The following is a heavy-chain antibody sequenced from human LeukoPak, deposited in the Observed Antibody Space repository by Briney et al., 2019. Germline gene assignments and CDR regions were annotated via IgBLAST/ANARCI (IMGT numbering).Heavy chain of an antibody. D-gene: IGHD5-18*01. CDR3: AHRPTFGYPFDY. V-gene: IGHV2-5*01. Sequence: SAPTLVNPTQTLTLTCTFSGFSLSTSGVGVGWIRQPPGKALEWLALIYWNDDKRYSPSLKSRLTITKDTSKNQVVLTMTNMDPVDTATYYCAHRPTFGYPFDYWGQGTLVTVSS. J-gene: IGHJ4*02. CDR1: GFSLSTSGVG. CDR2: IYWNDDK.